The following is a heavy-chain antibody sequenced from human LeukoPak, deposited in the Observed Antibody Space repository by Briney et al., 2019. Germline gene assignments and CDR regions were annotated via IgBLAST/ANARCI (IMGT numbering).Heavy chain of an antibody. J-gene: IGHJ6*03. CDR1: GFTFSSYW. CDR3: TRDYGSGSYYRRYYYYYYMDV. Sequence: GGSLRLSCAASGFTFSSYWMHWVRQAPGKGLVWVSAISGSGGSTYYADSVKGRFTISRDNSKNTLYLQMNSLKTEDTAVYYCTRDYGSGSYYRRYYYYYYMDVWGKGTTVTVSS. V-gene: IGHV3-23*01. CDR2: ISGSGGST. D-gene: IGHD3-10*01.